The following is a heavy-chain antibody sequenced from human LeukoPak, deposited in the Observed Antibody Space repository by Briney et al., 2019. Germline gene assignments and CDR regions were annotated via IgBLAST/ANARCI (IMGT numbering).Heavy chain of an antibody. CDR3: AKRFAYGGVDY. CDR1: GFTFTTYA. J-gene: IGHJ4*02. V-gene: IGHV3-23*01. Sequence: GGSLRLSCAASGFTFTTYAMSWVRQAPGKGLEWVSAISGSGDNTYYADSVTGRFTISRDNSKNTLYLQMNSLRAEDTAVYYCAKRFAYGGVDYWGQGTLVTVSS. CDR2: ISGSGDNT. D-gene: IGHD4-23*01.